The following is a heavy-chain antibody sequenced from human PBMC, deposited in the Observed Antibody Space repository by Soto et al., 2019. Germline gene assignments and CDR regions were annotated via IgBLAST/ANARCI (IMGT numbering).Heavy chain of an antibody. V-gene: IGHV5-10-1*01. CDR2: IDPSDSQT. Sequence: PGESLNLSCTGSGYRFAGYWITWVRQPPGKGLEWMGRIDPSDSQTYYSPSFRGHVTISVTKSITTVFLQWSSLRASDTAMYYCARQIYDSDTGPNFQYYFDSWGQGTPVTVSS. J-gene: IGHJ4*02. CDR3: ARQIYDSDTGPNFQYYFDS. CDR1: GYRFAGYW. D-gene: IGHD3-22*01.